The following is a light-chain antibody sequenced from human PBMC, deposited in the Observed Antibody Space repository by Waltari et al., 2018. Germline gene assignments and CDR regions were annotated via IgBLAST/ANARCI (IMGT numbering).Light chain of an antibody. J-gene: IGKJ4*01. CDR1: EDVSIY. Sequence: ETVLTQSPATLSLSPGERATLSCRASEDVSIYLAWYQQKPGQAPRLLIYDASNRATGIPTRFSGSGSGTDFTLTISSLGPEDFGLYYCQQRRNWPPLTFGGGTKVE. CDR3: QQRRNWPPLT. V-gene: IGKV3-11*01. CDR2: DAS.